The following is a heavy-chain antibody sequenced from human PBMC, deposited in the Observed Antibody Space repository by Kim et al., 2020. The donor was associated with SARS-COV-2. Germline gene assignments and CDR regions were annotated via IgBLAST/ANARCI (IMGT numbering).Heavy chain of an antibody. V-gene: IGHV3-23*01. CDR2: ISGSGGST. CDR3: AKDRRYSSSWYSYYYYYGMDV. CDR1: GFTFSSYA. D-gene: IGHD6-13*01. Sequence: GGSLRLSCAASGFTFSSYAMSWVRQAPGKGLEWVSAISGSGGSTYYADSVKGRFTISRDNSKNTLYLQMNSLRAEDTAVYYCAKDRRYSSSWYSYYYYYGMDVWGPGTTVTVSS. J-gene: IGHJ6*02.